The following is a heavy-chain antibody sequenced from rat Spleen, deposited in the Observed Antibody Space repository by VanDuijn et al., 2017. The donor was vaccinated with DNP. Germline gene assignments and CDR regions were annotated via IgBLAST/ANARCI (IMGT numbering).Heavy chain of an antibody. Sequence: EVQLVESGGGLVQPGRSLKLSCAASGFTFSNYGMAWVRQAPTKGLEWVASLSTGGDKSDYRDSVKGRFTVSRDDAKNTLYLQMNSLRSEDTATYYCGRDSSGPFAFWGQGTLVTVSS. CDR1: GFTFSNYG. D-gene: IGHD4-3*01. CDR2: LSTGGDKS. J-gene: IGHJ3*01. CDR3: GRDSSGPFAF. V-gene: IGHV5S13*01.